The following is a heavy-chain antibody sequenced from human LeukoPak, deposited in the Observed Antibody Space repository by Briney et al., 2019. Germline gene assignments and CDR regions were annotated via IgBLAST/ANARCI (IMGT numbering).Heavy chain of an antibody. V-gene: IGHV4-4*02. CDR2: IYHSGST. Sequence: SETLSLTCSVSGGSISNGNWWSWVRQPPGKGLEWIGEIYHSGSTNYNPSLKSRVTISVDKSRNQFSLKLSSVTAADTAVYYCARTVVTATFDYWGQGTLVTVSS. CDR1: GGSISNGNW. CDR3: ARTVVTATFDY. D-gene: IGHD2-21*02. J-gene: IGHJ4*02.